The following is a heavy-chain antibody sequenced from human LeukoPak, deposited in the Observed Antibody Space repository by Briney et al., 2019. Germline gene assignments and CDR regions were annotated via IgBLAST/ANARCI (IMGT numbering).Heavy chain of an antibody. Sequence: ASVTVSCKASGYTFTSYGISWVRQAPGQGLEWMGWISAYNGNTNYAQKLQGRVTMTTDTSTSTAYMELRSLRSDDTAVYYCARDVGYSSSWSEYFQHWGQGTLVTVSS. D-gene: IGHD6-13*01. CDR2: ISAYNGNT. CDR1: GYTFTSYG. V-gene: IGHV1-18*01. CDR3: ARDVGYSSSWSEYFQH. J-gene: IGHJ1*01.